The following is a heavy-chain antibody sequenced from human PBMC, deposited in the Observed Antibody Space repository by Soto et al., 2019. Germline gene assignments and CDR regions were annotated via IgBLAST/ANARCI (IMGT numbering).Heavy chain of an antibody. CDR2: ISSSGSTI. J-gene: IGHJ4*02. Sequence: GSLRVSCSASGFTFSSYEMNWVRQAAGKGLEWVSYISSSGSTIYYADSVKGRFTISRDNAKNSLYLQMNSLRAEDTAVYYCAREAASWPLARAYYFDYWGQGTLVTVSS. CDR3: AREAASWPLARAYYFDY. D-gene: IGHD6-25*01. CDR1: GFTFSSYE. V-gene: IGHV3-48*03.